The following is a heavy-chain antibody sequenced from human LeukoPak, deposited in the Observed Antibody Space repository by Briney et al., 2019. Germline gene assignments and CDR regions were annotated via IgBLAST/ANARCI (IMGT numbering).Heavy chain of an antibody. Sequence: PGGSLRLSCAASGFIFSNAWMNWVRQAPGKGLEWVAVISYDGSNKYYADSVKGRFTISRDNSKNTLYLQMNSLRAEDTAVYYCARDQVRAAGFIFDYWGQGTLVTVSS. J-gene: IGHJ4*02. D-gene: IGHD6-13*01. V-gene: IGHV3-30-3*01. CDR1: GFIFSNAW. CDR2: ISYDGSNK. CDR3: ARDQVRAAGFIFDY.